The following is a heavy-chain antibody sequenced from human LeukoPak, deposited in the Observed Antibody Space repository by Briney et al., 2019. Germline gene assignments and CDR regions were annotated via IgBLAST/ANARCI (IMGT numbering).Heavy chain of an antibody. J-gene: IGHJ3*02. CDR3: ARRQRVGYCSSTSCPGAFDI. CDR2: IYPGDSDT. Sequence: GASLKISCKGSGSSFTSYWIGRVRQMPRKGLEWMGIIYPGDSDTRYSPSFQGQVTISADKSISTAYLQWSSLKASYTAMYYCARRQRVGYCSSTSCPGAFDIWGQGTMVTVSS. CDR1: GSSFTSYW. D-gene: IGHD2-2*01. V-gene: IGHV5-51*01.